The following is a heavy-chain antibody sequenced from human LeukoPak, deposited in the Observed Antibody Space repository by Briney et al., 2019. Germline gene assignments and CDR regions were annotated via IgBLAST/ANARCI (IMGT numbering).Heavy chain of an antibody. J-gene: IGHJ3*02. Sequence: GSLRLSCAASGFTFSSYSMNWVRQPPGKGLEWIGEINHSGSTNYNPSLKSRVTISVDTSKNQFSLKLSSVTAADTAVYYCARGLSRSRGGSGLRYAFDIWGQGTMVTVSS. V-gene: IGHV4-34*01. D-gene: IGHD1-26*01. CDR3: ARGLSRSRGGSGLRYAFDI. CDR1: GFTFSSYS. CDR2: INHSGST.